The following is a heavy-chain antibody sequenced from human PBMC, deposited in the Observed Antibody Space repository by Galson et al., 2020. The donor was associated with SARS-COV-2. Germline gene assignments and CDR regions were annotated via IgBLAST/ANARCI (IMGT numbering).Heavy chain of an antibody. CDR3: ARLGLAAAASDY. D-gene: IGHD6-25*01. CDR1: GGSISSSSYY. Sequence: SETLSLTCTVSGGSISSSSYYWGWIRQPPGKGLEWIGSIYYTGTTYYNPSLRSRVTISIDTSKQFSLKLSSVTAADMAVYYCARLGLAAAASDYWGQGTLVTVSS. V-gene: IGHV4-39*01. CDR2: IYYTGTT. J-gene: IGHJ4*02.